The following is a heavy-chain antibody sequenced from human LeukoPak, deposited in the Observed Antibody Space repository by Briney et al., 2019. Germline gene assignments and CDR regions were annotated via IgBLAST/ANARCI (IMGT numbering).Heavy chain of an antibody. CDR2: INPNSGGT. Sequence: ASVKVSCKAPEYSFTDYCVHWVRQAPGQGLEWMGWINPNSGGTYYAQKFQGRVTMTRDTSITTAYMELSRLRSDDTAVYYCARDRSGSYPHADIWGQGTMVTVS. D-gene: IGHD1-26*01. CDR3: ARDRSGSYPHADI. V-gene: IGHV1-2*02. CDR1: EYSFTDYC. J-gene: IGHJ3*02.